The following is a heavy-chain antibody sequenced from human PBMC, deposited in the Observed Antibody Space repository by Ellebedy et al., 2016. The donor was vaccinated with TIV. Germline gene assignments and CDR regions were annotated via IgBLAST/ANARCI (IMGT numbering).Heavy chain of an antibody. Sequence: SETLSLTCTVSGGSVSSGNYYWSWVRQPPGKGLEWIGYIYHSASTYYNPSLKTRASISIDTPQNQFSLKLTSVTAADTAVYYCARAGSAVVVAAEAFDIWGQGTMVTVSS. CDR2: IYHSAST. D-gene: IGHD2-15*01. J-gene: IGHJ3*02. V-gene: IGHV4-30-4*01. CDR1: GGSVSSGNYY. CDR3: ARAGSAVVVAAEAFDI.